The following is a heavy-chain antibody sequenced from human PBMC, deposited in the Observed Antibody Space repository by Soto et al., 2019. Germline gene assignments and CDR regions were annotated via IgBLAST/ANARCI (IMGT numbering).Heavy chain of an antibody. CDR1: GFTFRSYA. J-gene: IGHJ6*02. Sequence: QVQLVESGGGVVQPGRSLRLSCAASGFTFRSYAMHWVRQAPGKGLEWVAVISYDGSNKYYADSVKGRFTISRDNSKNTLYLQMNSLRAEDTAVYYCARGDCSGGSCYYYYYGMDVWGQGTTVTVSS. D-gene: IGHD2-15*01. CDR3: ARGDCSGGSCYYYYYGMDV. V-gene: IGHV3-30-3*01. CDR2: ISYDGSNK.